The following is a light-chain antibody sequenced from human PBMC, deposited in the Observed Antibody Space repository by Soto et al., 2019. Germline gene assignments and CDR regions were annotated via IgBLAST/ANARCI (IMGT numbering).Light chain of an antibody. Sequence: AIRMTQSPSSFSASTGDRVTITCRASQGISSYLAWYQQKPGKAPKLLIYAASTLQSGVPSRFSGSGSGTDFTLTISCLQSEDFATYYCQQYYSYPLYTFGQGPKLEIK. J-gene: IGKJ2*01. CDR2: AAS. CDR3: QQYYSYPLYT. CDR1: QGISSY. V-gene: IGKV1-8*01.